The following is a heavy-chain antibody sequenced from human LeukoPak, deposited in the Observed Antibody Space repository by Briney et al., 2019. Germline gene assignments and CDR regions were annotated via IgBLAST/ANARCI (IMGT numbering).Heavy chain of an antibody. CDR3: LKSHLAAAGLGYFDY. CDR1: GFTFDDYA. CDR2: ISWNSGSI. Sequence: GGSLRLSCAASGFTFDDYAMHWVRQAPGKGLEWVSGISWNSGSIGYADSVKGRFTISRDNAKNSLNLQMNSLRAEDMALYYCLKSHLAAAGLGYFDYWGQGTLVTVSS. D-gene: IGHD6-13*01. V-gene: IGHV3-9*03. J-gene: IGHJ4*02.